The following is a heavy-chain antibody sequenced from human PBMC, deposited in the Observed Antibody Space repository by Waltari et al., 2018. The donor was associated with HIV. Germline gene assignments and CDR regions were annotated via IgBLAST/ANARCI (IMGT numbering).Heavy chain of an antibody. J-gene: IGHJ6*02. CDR1: GYTFTSYY. V-gene: IGHV1-46*01. Sequence: QVQLVQSGAEVQKPGASVKVSCKASGYTFTSYYMHWVRQAPGQGLEWMGIINPSGGSTSYAQKFQGRVTMTRDTSTSTVYMELSSLRSEDTAVYYCASRSGFLEWMYGMDVWGQGTTVTVSS. CDR2: INPSGGST. CDR3: ASRSGFLEWMYGMDV. D-gene: IGHD3-3*01.